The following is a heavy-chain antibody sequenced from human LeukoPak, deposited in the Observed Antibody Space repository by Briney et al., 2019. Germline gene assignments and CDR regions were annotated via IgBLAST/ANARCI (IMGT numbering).Heavy chain of an antibody. CDR1: GYTFTGYY. CDR3: ARDVDWNYVRYSDL. Sequence: ASVKVSCKASGYTFTGYYMHWVRQAPGQGLEWMGWINPNSGGTNYAQKFQGRVTMTRDTSISTAYMELSRLRSDDTAVYYCARDVDWNYVRYSDLWGRGTLVTVSS. V-gene: IGHV1-2*02. J-gene: IGHJ2*01. CDR2: INPNSGGT. D-gene: IGHD1-7*01.